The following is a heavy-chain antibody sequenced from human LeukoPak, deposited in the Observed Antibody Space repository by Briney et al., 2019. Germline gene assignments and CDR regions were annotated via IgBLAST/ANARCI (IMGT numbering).Heavy chain of an antibody. V-gene: IGHV1-69*05. D-gene: IGHD5-24*01. CDR3: ARTATIGYYFDY. CDR2: IIPIFGTA. Sequence: SVKVPCKASGGTFSSYAISWVRQAPGQGLEWMGGIIPIFGTANYAQKFQGRVTITTDESTSTAYMELSSLRSEDTAVYYCARTATIGYYFDYWGQGTLVTVSS. CDR1: GGTFSSYA. J-gene: IGHJ4*02.